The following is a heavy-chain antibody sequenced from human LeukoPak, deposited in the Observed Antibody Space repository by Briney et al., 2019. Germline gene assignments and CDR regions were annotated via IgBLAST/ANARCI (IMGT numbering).Heavy chain of an antibody. V-gene: IGHV1-69*05. CDR3: ARGYDSSAYYPG. Sequence: SVKVSCKASGGTLSSYAISWVRQAPGQGLEWMGRILPISGTSNYAQKFQGRVTITTDESTSTVYMELSSLRSEDTAVYYCARGYDSSAYYPGWGQGTLVIVSS. CDR1: GGTLSSYA. D-gene: IGHD3-22*01. CDR2: ILPISGTS. J-gene: IGHJ4*02.